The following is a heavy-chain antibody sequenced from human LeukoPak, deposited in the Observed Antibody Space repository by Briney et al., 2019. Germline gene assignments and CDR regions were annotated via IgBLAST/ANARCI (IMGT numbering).Heavy chain of an antibody. CDR3: AKGSYYDSSGSFYFDY. J-gene: IGHJ4*02. CDR2: ISGSGGTT. D-gene: IGHD3-22*01. V-gene: IGHV3-23*01. CDR1: GFTFRSYA. Sequence: GGSLRLSCAASGFTFRSYAMSWVRQAPGKGLEWVSAISGSGGTTYYADSVKGRFTISRDNSKNTLYVQVNSLGTEDTAAYYCAKGSYYDSSGSFYFDYWGQGTLVTVSS.